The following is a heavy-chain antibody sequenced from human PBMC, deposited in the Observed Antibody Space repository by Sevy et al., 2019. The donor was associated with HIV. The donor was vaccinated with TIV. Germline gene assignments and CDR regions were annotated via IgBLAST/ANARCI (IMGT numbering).Heavy chain of an antibody. CDR2: IIPIFGTA. Sequence: ASVKVSCKASGGTFSSYDISWVRHAPGQGLEWMGRIIPIFGTANYAQKFQGRVTITADESTSTAYMELSSLRSEDTAVYYSARGGLGDIVVPNDYYYYYGMDVWGQGTTVTVSS. J-gene: IGHJ6*02. D-gene: IGHD2-2*01. CDR1: GGTFSSYD. V-gene: IGHV1-69*13. CDR3: ARGGLGDIVVPNDYYYYYGMDV.